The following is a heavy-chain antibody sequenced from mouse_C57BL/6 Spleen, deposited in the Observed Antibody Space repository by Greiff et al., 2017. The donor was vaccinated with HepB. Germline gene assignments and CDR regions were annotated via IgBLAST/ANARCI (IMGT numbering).Heavy chain of an antibody. J-gene: IGHJ2*01. V-gene: IGHV14-1*01. CDR2: IDPEDGDT. D-gene: IGHD1-1*01. CDR1: GFNITDYY. CDR3: TTYGYGSSGYFDY. Sequence: EVQLQQSGAELVRPGASVKLSCTASGFNITDYYMHWVKQRPEQGLEWIGRIDPEDGDTEYAPKFQGKATMTADTSSNTAYLQLSSLTSEDAAVYYCTTYGYGSSGYFDYWGQGTTLTVSS.